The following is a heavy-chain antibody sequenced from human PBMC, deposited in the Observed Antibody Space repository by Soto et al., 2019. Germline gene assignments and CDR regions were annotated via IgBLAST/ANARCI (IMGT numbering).Heavy chain of an antibody. J-gene: IGHJ4*02. D-gene: IGHD3-16*02. Sequence: QVQLVQSGAEVKKPGASVKVSCKASGYTFTSYGISWVRQAPGQGLEWMGWIGAYNGNTNYAQKLQGRVTMTTDTSTSTAYMELRSLRSDDTAVYYCARSRITFGGVIVMGFDYWGQGTLVTVSS. CDR2: IGAYNGNT. CDR3: ARSRITFGGVIVMGFDY. V-gene: IGHV1-18*01. CDR1: GYTFTSYG.